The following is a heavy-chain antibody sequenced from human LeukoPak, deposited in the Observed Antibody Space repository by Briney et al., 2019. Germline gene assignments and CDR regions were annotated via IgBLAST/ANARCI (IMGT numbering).Heavy chain of an antibody. CDR2: IYSGGSK. J-gene: IGHJ4*02. D-gene: IGHD3-3*01. CDR1: GFTVSSNY. CDR3: ASGFWSGYYFDY. V-gene: IGHV3-53*01. Sequence: GGSLRLSCAAPGFTVSSNYMSWVRQVPGEGLEWVSVIYSGGSKYYPDFVKGPFTISSDNSKKTLYLQMNSLSADDTAVYYCASGFWSGYYFDYWGQGTLVTVSS.